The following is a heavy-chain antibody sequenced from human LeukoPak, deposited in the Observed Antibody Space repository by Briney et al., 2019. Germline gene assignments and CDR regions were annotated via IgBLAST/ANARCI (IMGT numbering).Heavy chain of an antibody. D-gene: IGHD6-19*01. V-gene: IGHV1-69*05. CDR3: ARGSSGYSSGWIDY. CDR2: IIPIFGTA. J-gene: IGHJ4*02. Sequence: SVKVSCKASGGTFSSYAISWVRQAPGQGLECMGGIIPIFGTANYAQTFQGTVTITTDESTTTAYMELSSLRSEDTAVYYCARGSSGYSSGWIDYWGQGTLVTVSS. CDR1: GGTFSSYA.